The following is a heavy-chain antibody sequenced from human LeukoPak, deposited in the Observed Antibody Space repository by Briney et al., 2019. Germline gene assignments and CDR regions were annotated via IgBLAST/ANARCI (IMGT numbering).Heavy chain of an antibody. Sequence: GGSLRLSCAASGFTFSSYEMNWVRQAPGNGLEWISYIGNRGKTTYYADSVKGRFTISRDNAKNSLYLQSRSLIAEDTTIYYCPTFTHWGQGTLVTASS. CDR3: PTFTH. CDR2: IGNRGKTT. J-gene: IGHJ4*02. D-gene: IGHD2-15*01. CDR1: GFTFSSYE. V-gene: IGHV3-48*03.